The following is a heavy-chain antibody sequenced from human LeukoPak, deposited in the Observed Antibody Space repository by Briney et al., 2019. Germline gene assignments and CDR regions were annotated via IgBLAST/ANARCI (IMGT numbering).Heavy chain of an antibody. CDR2: IYHSGST. D-gene: IGHD3-10*01. Sequence: SETLSLTCAVSGYSISSGRYWGWIRQPPGKGLEWIGSIYHSGSTYYNPSLKSRVTISVDTSKNQFSLNLRSVTAADTAVYYCARNLSTAGIDYWGQGTLWTVSS. J-gene: IGHJ4*02. V-gene: IGHV4-38-2*01. CDR1: GYSISSGRY. CDR3: ARNLSTAGIDY.